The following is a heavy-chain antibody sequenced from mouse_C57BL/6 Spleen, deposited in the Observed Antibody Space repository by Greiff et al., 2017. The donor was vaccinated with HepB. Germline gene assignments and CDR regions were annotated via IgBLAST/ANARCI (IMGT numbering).Heavy chain of an antibody. V-gene: IGHV1-50*01. CDR3: AREGITGY. D-gene: IGHD1-1*01. Sequence: VQLQQPGAELVKPGASVKLSCKASGYTFTSYWMQWVKQRPGQGLEWIGEIDPSDSYTNYNQKFKGKATLTVDTSSSTAYMQLSSLTSEDSAVYYCAREGITGYWGQGTTLTVSS. J-gene: IGHJ2*01. CDR1: GYTFTSYW. CDR2: IDPSDSYT.